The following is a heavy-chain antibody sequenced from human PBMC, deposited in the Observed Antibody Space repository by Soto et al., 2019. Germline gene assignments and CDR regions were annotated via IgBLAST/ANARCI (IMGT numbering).Heavy chain of an antibody. Sequence: HPGGSLRLSCAASGFTFSSYAMHWVRQAPGKGLEWVAVISYDGSNKYYADSVKGRFTISRDNSRNTLYLQMNSLRAEDTAVYYCARAMGSGSYHFDYWGQGTLVTVSS. D-gene: IGHD1-26*01. CDR2: ISYDGSNK. CDR1: GFTFSSYA. CDR3: ARAMGSGSYHFDY. V-gene: IGHV3-30-3*01. J-gene: IGHJ4*02.